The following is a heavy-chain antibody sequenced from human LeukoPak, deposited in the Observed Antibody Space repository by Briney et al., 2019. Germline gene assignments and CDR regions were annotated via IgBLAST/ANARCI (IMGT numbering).Heavy chain of an antibody. Sequence: SETLSLTCTVSGGSIGSYYWSWIRQPAGKGLEWIGRIYTSGSTNYNPSLKSRVTMSVDTSKNQFSLKLSSVTAADTAVYYCASGLQVGAFDYWGQGTLVTVSS. CDR1: GGSIGSYY. D-gene: IGHD1-26*01. CDR2: IYTSGST. CDR3: ASGLQVGAFDY. V-gene: IGHV4-4*07. J-gene: IGHJ4*02.